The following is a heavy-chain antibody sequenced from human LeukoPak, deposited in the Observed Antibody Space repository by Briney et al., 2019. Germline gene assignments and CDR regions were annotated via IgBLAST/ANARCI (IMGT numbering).Heavy chain of an antibody. CDR2: LYNSGST. J-gene: IGHJ3*02. D-gene: IGHD1-26*01. Sequence: SETLSLTCTVSGGSISNYYWIWMRQPPGKGLEWIGSLYNSGSTNHNPSLKSRLTISVDMSKNQVSLQLSSVTAADTAVYYCARGVTSPLDAFDIWGQGTTVTVSS. CDR1: GGSISNYY. CDR3: ARGVTSPLDAFDI. V-gene: IGHV4-59*01.